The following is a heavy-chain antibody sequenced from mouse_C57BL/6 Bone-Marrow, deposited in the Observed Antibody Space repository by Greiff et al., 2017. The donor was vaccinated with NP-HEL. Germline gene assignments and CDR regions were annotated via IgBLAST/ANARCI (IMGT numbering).Heavy chain of an antibody. V-gene: IGHV8-12*01. J-gene: IGHJ4*01. Sequence: ESGPGILQSSQTLSLTCSFSGFSLSTSGMGVSWIRQPSGKGLEWLAHSYWDDDKRYNPSLKSRLTISKDTSRNQVFLKLTSVDTADTATYYCARLTADYAMDYWGQGTSVTVSS. CDR3: ARLTADYAMDY. D-gene: IGHD4-1*01. CDR2: SYWDDDK. CDR1: GFSLSTSGMG.